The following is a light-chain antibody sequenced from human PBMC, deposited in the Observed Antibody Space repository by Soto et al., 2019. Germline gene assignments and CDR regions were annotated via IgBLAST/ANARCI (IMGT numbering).Light chain of an antibody. J-gene: IGKJ1*01. CDR3: QKYGSSPRT. V-gene: IGKV3-20*01. CDR1: RSVGNN. CDR2: GAS. Sequence: LLTQSPATLSLSAGERATLSCRGSRSVGNNLAWYQKKPGQAPRILIYGASSRATGIPDRLSGSGSGTDLNLTISSLEPEDFAVYYCQKYGSSPRTCGQGTKVDI.